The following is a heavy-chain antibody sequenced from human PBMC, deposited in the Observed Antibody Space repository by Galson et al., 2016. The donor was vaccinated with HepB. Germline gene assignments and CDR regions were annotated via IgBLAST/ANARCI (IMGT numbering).Heavy chain of an antibody. CDR3: ARVDYGSGWREGWFDP. CDR1: GLTFSDFY. Sequence: SLRLSCAASGLTFSDFYMSWIRQAPGKGLEWVSYISSSSSHTNYAHSVKGRFTISRDTANNSLYLQMNSLRVEDTAVYYCARVDYGSGWREGWFDPWGQGTLVTVSS. J-gene: IGHJ5*02. D-gene: IGHD6-19*01. CDR2: ISSSSSHT. V-gene: IGHV3-11*06.